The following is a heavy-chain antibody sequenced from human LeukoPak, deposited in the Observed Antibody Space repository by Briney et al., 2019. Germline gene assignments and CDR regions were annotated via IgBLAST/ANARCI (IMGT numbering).Heavy chain of an antibody. CDR1: GFTFSRYW. V-gene: IGHV3-7*01. J-gene: IGHJ4*02. Sequence: PGGSLRLSCAASGFTFSRYWMSWVRQAPGKGLEWVANIKQDGSEKYYVDSVKGRFTISRDNAKTSLYLQMNSLRAEDTAIYYCARSAGSSGWYEGYYFDYWGQGTLVTASS. CDR2: IKQDGSEK. CDR3: ARSAGSSGWYEGYYFDY. D-gene: IGHD6-13*01.